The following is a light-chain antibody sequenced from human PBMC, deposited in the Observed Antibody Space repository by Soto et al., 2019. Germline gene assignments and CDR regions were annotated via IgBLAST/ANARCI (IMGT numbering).Light chain of an antibody. CDR3: QQYGSSPT. J-gene: IGKJ1*01. V-gene: IGKV3-20*01. CDR1: QSVSSSY. CDR2: GAS. Sequence: ELVLTQSPGTLSLSPGERAILSCRASQSVSSSYLAWYQQKPGQAPRLLIYGASSRATGIPDRFSGSGSGTDSTLTISRLEPEDFAVYYCQQYGSSPTFGQGTKVDIK.